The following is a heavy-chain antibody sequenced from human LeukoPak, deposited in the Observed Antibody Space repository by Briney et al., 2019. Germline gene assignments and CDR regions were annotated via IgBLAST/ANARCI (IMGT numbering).Heavy chain of an antibody. CDR2: IYYSGST. D-gene: IGHD6-13*01. V-gene: IGHV4-59*12. J-gene: IGHJ2*01. CDR1: GGSISSYY. CDR3: AREYIRWWYFDL. Sequence: SETLSLTCTVSGGSISSYYWSWIRQPPGKGLEWIGYIYYSGSTNYNPSLKSRVTISVDTSKNQFSLKLSSVTAADTAVYYCAREYIRWWYFDLWGRGTLVTVSS.